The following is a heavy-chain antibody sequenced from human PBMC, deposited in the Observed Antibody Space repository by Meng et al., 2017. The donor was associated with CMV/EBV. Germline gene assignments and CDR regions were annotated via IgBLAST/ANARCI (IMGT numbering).Heavy chain of an antibody. CDR3: TRSDGRNHFDY. D-gene: IGHD1-26*01. J-gene: IGHJ4*02. CDR2: TYYRSRWYN. Sequence: ISGDSVSGNSAIWHLIRQSPSRGLEWLGRTYYRSRWYNDYAVSVKSRIIITPDTSKNHFSLQLNSVTPEDTAIYYCTRSDGRNHFDYWGLGSLVTVSS. CDR1: GDSVSGNSAI. V-gene: IGHV6-1*01.